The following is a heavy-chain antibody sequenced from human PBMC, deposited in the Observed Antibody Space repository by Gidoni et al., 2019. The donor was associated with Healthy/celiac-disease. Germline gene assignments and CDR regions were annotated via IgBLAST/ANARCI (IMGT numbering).Heavy chain of an antibody. CDR3: ARGGAYYDFWSDDYPWDYYYYGMDV. J-gene: IGHJ6*02. Sequence: QVQLQESGPGLVKPSETLSLTCPVSGGSVSSGSYYWSWIRQPPGKGLEWIWYIYYSGSTNYTPSHKSRVTISVDTSKNQFSLKLSSVTAAETAVYYCARGGAYYDFWSDDYPWDYYYYGMDVWGQGTTVTVSS. CDR2: IYYSGST. V-gene: IGHV4-61*01. D-gene: IGHD3-3*01. CDR1: GGSVSSGSYY.